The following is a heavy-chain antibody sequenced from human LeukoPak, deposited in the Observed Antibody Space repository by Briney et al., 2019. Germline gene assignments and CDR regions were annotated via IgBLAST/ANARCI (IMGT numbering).Heavy chain of an antibody. Sequence: PSETLSLTCTVSGGSISSGGYYWSWIRQHPGKGLEWIGYIYYSGSTYYNPSLKSRVTISVDTSKNQFSLKLSSVTAADTAVYYCARDRGAVAGQYFDYWGQGTLVTVSS. J-gene: IGHJ4*02. V-gene: IGHV4-31*03. CDR2: IYYSGST. CDR1: GGSISSGGYY. CDR3: ARDRGAVAGQYFDY. D-gene: IGHD6-19*01.